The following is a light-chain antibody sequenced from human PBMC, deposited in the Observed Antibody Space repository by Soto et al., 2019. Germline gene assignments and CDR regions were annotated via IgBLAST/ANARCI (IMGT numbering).Light chain of an antibody. CDR1: QSISTY. V-gene: IGKV1-39*01. Sequence: DIQMTQSPSSLSASVGDRVTITCRASQSISTYLNWYQQKPGKAPSLLIYGASTLRGGVPSRFSGGGSGTDFTLTISSLEPEDFASYSCQQTFSNPYTFGQGTRLQIK. CDR3: QQTFSNPYT. CDR2: GAS. J-gene: IGKJ2*01.